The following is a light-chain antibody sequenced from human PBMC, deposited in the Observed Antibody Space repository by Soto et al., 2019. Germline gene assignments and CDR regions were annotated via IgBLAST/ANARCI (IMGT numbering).Light chain of an antibody. CDR3: QHYNSYSEA. CDR1: QNIRNW. V-gene: IGKV1-5*01. Sequence: DIQMTHSRSTLAASVWDVVTITRRASQNIRNWLAWYQQKPGKAPKLLIYAASSLQSGVPSRFSGSGSGTDFTLTISSLQPDDFATYYWQHYNSYSEAFGQGTKVDI. J-gene: IGKJ1*01. CDR2: AAS.